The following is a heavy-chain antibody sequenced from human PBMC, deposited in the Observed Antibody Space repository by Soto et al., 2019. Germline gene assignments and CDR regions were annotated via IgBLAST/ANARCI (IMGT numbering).Heavy chain of an antibody. V-gene: IGHV1-8*01. CDR2: MNPNSGNT. CDR3: ASPHIAAAGSSEAFDI. CDR1: GYTFTSYD. D-gene: IGHD6-13*01. J-gene: IGHJ3*02. Sequence: GASVKVSCKASGYTFTSYDINWVRQATGQGLEWMGWMNPNSGNTGYAQKFQGRVTMTRNTSISTAYMELSSLRSEDTAVYYCASPHIAAAGSSEAFDIWGQVTMVTVSS.